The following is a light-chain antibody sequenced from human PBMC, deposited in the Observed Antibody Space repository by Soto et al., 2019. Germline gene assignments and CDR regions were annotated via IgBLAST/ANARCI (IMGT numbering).Light chain of an antibody. Sequence: QSVLTQPPSASGTPGQSITISCSGSSSNIGSQYVYWYQQLPGTAPTVVIYKNNERPSGVPDRFSGSKSGTSASLAISGLRSEDEADYYCAAWDDSLSGRVFGGGTKVTFL. CDR1: SSNIGSQY. CDR2: KNN. CDR3: AAWDDSLSGRV. J-gene: IGLJ3*02. V-gene: IGLV1-47*01.